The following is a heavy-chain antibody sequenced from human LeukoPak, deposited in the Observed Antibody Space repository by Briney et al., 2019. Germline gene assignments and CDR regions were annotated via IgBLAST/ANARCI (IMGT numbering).Heavy chain of an antibody. Sequence: GGSLRLSCAASGFTFSDHDMDWVRQAPGKGLEWVGRSKNKNNKANSYTTEYAASVKGRFTISRYDSQNSLNLQMNSLITEDTAVYYCTIRQITMVRGVNDAFDIWGQGTMVTVSS. CDR3: TIRQITMVRGVNDAFDI. CDR2: SKNKNNKANSYTT. CDR1: GFTFSDHD. V-gene: IGHV3-72*01. D-gene: IGHD3-10*01. J-gene: IGHJ3*02.